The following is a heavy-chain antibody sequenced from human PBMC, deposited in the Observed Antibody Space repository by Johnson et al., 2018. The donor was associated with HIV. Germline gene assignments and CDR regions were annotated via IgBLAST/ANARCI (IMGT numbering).Heavy chain of an antibody. CDR2: INWNGCST. Sequence: EQLVESGGGVVRPGGSLRLSCAASGFTFDDYGMSWVRQAPGKGLEWVSGINWNGCSTGYTDSVKGRFTISRDNSKKTVYLQMNSLRAEDTAVYYCARPRRLFEGHDAFDIWGQGTMVTVSS. D-gene: IGHD2-21*01. J-gene: IGHJ3*02. CDR3: ARPRRLFEGHDAFDI. V-gene: IGHV3-20*04. CDR1: GFTFDDYG.